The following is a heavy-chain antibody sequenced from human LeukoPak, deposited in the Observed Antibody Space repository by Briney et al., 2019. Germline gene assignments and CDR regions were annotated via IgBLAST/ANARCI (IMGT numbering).Heavy chain of an antibody. D-gene: IGHD2-2*02. CDR1: GFTFNRNV. J-gene: IGHJ4*02. V-gene: IGHV3-23*01. Sequence: TGGSLRLSCATSGFTFNRNVMSWVRQPPGKGLEWVSAIIDDGSSTYYADSVRGRFTISRDNSKNTVYLQMNNLRAADTAVYYCAKIIVVLPSTISNPYYFDYWGQGTLVTVSS. CDR2: IIDDGSST. CDR3: AKIIVVLPSTISNPYYFDY.